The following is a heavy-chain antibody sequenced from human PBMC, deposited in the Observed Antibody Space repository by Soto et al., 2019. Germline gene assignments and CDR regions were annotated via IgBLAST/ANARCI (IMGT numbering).Heavy chain of an antibody. CDR2: IFTGGST. J-gene: IGHJ3*02. D-gene: IGHD6-19*01. CDR1: GFTVSSNY. CDR3: ARDRQSSGWLDAFAI. V-gene: IGHV3-53*04. Sequence: GWSLRLSCAASGFTVSSNYMSWVRQAPGKGLEWVSVIFTGGSTYYADSVKGRFTISRHSSMNTVYLQMDSLRAEDTAVYYCARDRQSSGWLDAFAIWGQGTMVTVSS.